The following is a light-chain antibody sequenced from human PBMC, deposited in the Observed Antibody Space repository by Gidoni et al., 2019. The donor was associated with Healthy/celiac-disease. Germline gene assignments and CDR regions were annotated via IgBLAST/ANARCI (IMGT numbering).Light chain of an antibody. J-gene: IGKJ1*01. CDR3: QQYNNWRT. Sequence: IVLTQSPATLSVSPGERATLSCRASQSVSSNLAWYQQKPGQAPRLLIYGASPRATGIPARFSGSGSGTEFTLTISSLQSEDFAVYYCQQYNNWRTFGQGTKVEIK. CDR1: QSVSSN. CDR2: GAS. V-gene: IGKV3-15*01.